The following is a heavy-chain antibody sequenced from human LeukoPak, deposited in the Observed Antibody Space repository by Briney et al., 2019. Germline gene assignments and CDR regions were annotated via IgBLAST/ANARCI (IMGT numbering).Heavy chain of an antibody. CDR3: ERDPGRGFDN. CDR1: GFTFTTYW. Sequence: PGGSLRLSCAPSGFTFTTYWMTWVRQAPGKGLEWVANIKQDGGERNYVDSVKGRFTISRDNAKNSLYLQMSSLRVEDTAVYYCERDPGRGFDNWGQGTQVTVSS. J-gene: IGHJ4*02. V-gene: IGHV3-7*01. CDR2: IKQDGGER.